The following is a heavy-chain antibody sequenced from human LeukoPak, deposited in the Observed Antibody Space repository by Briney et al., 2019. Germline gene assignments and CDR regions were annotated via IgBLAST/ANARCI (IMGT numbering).Heavy chain of an antibody. CDR2: IKSKVHGETV. CDR1: GSSLSGAW. D-gene: IGHD2-15*01. V-gene: IGHV3-15*01. CDR3: ATDDSHN. J-gene: IGHJ4*02. Sequence: AGSLRLSCTAPGSSLSGAWMSWVRQPPGKGLEWVGRIKSKVHGETVDYAEPVKGRFTMSRDDSTSTVYLQMDSLRIEDTATYYCATDDSHNWRQGTLVTVSS.